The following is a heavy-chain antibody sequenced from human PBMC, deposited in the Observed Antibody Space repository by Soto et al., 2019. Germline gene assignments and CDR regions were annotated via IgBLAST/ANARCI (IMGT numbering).Heavy chain of an antibody. D-gene: IGHD1-26*01. CDR2: IIPIFGTA. V-gene: IGHV1-69*01. J-gene: IGHJ6*02. Sequence: QVQLVQSGAEVKKPGSSVKVSCKASGGTFSSYAISWVRQAPGQGLEWMGGIIPIFGTANYAQKFPGRVTITADESTSTAYMELSSLRSGDTAVYYCARDRVAVGATTDYYGMDVWGQGTTVTVSS. CDR1: GGTFSSYA. CDR3: ARDRVAVGATTDYYGMDV.